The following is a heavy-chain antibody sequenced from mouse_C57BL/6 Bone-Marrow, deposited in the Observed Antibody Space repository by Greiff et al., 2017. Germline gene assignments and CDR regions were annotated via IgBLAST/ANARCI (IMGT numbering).Heavy chain of an antibody. J-gene: IGHJ2*01. V-gene: IGHV1-18*01. CDR1: GYTFTDYN. CDR2: ISPNNGGT. Sequence: VQLQQSGPELVKPGASVKIPCKASGYTFTDYNMDWVKQSHGKSLVWLGDISPNNGGTIYNQKFKGKATVTGDKSSSTAYMELRSLTSEDTAVYCGARGDSWYYVDNWGQGTTPTVSS. D-gene: IGHD1-1*01. CDR3: ARGDSWYYVDN.